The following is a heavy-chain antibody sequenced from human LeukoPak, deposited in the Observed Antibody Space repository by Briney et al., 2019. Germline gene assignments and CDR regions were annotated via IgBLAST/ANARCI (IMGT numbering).Heavy chain of an antibody. J-gene: IGHJ4*02. CDR1: GGTFSSYA. V-gene: IGHV1-69*01. CDR3: ARAPGSGWPGTSTHFDY. Sequence: SVKVSCKASGGTFSSYAISWVRQAPGQGLEWMGGIIPIFGTANYAQKFQGRVTITADESTSTAYMELSSLRSEDTAVYYCARAPGSGWPGTSTHFDYWGQGTLVTVSS. CDR2: IIPIFGTA. D-gene: IGHD6-19*01.